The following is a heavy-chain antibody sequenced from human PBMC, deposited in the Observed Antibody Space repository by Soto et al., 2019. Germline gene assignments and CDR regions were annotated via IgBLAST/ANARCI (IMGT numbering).Heavy chain of an antibody. J-gene: IGHJ4*02. Sequence: QITLKESGPPLVKPTQTLTLTCTFSGFSLRTSGVGVAWTRQAPGKALEWLALIYWDDDKRYSPSLKSRRTITKDTSKKQVVLTVTNMDPADTATYYCAHNEGPVAGALDYWGQGTLVPVSS. CDR3: AHNEGPVAGALDY. V-gene: IGHV2-5*02. CDR2: IYWDDDK. CDR1: GFSLRTSGVG. D-gene: IGHD6-19*01.